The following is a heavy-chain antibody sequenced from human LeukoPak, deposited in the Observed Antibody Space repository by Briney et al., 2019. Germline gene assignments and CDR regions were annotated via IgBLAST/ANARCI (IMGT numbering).Heavy chain of an antibody. CDR1: GGSISTYY. J-gene: IGHJ5*02. Sequence: SETLSLTCTVFGGSISTYYWSWIRQSPGKGLEWIGRVYYSGSTDYNPSLKSRVTISVDTSKNQFSLKLSSVTAADTAVYYCARVVPAAITRYNWFDPWGQGTLVTVSS. CDR3: ARVVPAAITRYNWFDP. CDR2: VYYSGST. V-gene: IGHV4-59*12. D-gene: IGHD2-2*01.